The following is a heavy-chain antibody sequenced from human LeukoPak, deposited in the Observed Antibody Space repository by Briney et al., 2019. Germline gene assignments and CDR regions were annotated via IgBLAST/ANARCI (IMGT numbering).Heavy chain of an antibody. D-gene: IGHD3-10*01. CDR2: IYYSGST. J-gene: IGHJ6*03. CDR3: AREDSGSYYNYYYFYMDV. Sequence: SETLSLTCTVSGGSISSYYWSWIRQPPGKGLEWIGYIYYSGSTNYNPSLKSRATISVDTSKNQFSLKLSSVTAADTAVYYCAREDSGSYYNYYYFYMDVWGKGTTVTISS. V-gene: IGHV4-59*12. CDR1: GGSISSYY.